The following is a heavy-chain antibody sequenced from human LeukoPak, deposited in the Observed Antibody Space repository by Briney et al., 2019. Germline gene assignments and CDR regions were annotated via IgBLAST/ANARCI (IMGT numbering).Heavy chain of an antibody. D-gene: IGHD6-19*01. J-gene: IGHJ4*02. V-gene: IGHV5-51*01. CDR1: GYTFTNYW. CDR2: IYPGDSDS. Sequence: GESLKISCKGSGYTFTNYWIGWVRQMPGKGLEWMGIIYPGDSDSRYSPSFQGQVTISADKSVSTAYLQWSSLRASDTAIYYCARASTDNAGWHRGSFDYWGQGTLVTVSS. CDR3: ARASTDNAGWHRGSFDY.